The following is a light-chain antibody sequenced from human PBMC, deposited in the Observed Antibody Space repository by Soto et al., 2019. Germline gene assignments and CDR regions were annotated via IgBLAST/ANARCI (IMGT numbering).Light chain of an antibody. V-gene: IGLV1-51*01. CDR1: TSNIGNDY. CDR2: DNN. CDR3: GTWDSSLSVGV. Sequence: QSVLTQPPSVSAAPGQKVTISCSGSTSNIGNDYISWYQHVPGTAPKLLIYDNNKRPSGIPGRFSGSKSGTSATLGVTGLQTGDEADYYCGTWDSSLSVGVFGGGTQLTV. J-gene: IGLJ2*01.